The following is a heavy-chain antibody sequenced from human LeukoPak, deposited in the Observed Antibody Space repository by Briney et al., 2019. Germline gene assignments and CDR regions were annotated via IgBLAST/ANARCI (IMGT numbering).Heavy chain of an antibody. CDR1: GYSFTSYG. J-gene: IGHJ4*02. D-gene: IGHD5-12*01. CDR3: ARDHDIVPTIVDY. V-gene: IGHV1-18*01. CDR2: INGYNGNT. Sequence: ASVKDSCKASGYSFTSYGISWVRPAPGQGLECMGWINGYNGNTNHAQKLQGRVTMTTDTSTSKAYMELRSLRSDDTAVYYCARDHDIVPTIVDYWGQGTLVTVPS.